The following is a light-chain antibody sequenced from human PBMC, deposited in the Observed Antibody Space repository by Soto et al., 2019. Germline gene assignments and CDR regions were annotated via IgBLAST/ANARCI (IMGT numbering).Light chain of an antibody. CDR3: AAWDDSLSGVV. V-gene: IGLV1-47*01. J-gene: IGLJ2*01. Sequence: QSVLTQPPSASGPPGQRVTISCSGSSSNIGTNYVYWYQQLPGTAPKLLIYRHNQRPSGVPDRFSGSKSGTSASLAISGLRSDAEADYYCAAWDDSLSGVVFGGGTKVTVL. CDR2: RHN. CDR1: SSNIGTNY.